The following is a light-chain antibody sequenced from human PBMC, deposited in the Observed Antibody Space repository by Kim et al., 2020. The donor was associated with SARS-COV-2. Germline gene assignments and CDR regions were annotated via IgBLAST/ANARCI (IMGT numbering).Light chain of an antibody. CDR1: SLRKYY. J-gene: IGLJ2*01. Sequence: SSELTQDPAVSVALGQTVRITCQGDSLRKYYATWYQQKAGQAPVLVFYGKDKRPSGVPDRFSGSASGNTASLTITGAQAADEADYYCKSRDSRGTVVFGGGTKVTVL. CDR2: GKD. CDR3: KSRDSRGTVV. V-gene: IGLV3-19*01.